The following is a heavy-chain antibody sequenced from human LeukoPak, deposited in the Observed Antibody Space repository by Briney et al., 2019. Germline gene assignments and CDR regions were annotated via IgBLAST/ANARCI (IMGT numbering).Heavy chain of an antibody. D-gene: IGHD3-10*01. Sequence: GGSLRLSCTASGFTFNDYGMHWVRHAPGKGLEWVSCISWKSGSIGYADSVKGRFTISRDNAKNSLYLQMHSLRPEDTALYYCAKSRRGYVIEYYYYMDVWGKGTMVTISS. J-gene: IGHJ6*03. V-gene: IGHV3-9*01. CDR1: GFTFNDYG. CDR2: ISWKSGSI. CDR3: AKSRRGYVIEYYYYMDV.